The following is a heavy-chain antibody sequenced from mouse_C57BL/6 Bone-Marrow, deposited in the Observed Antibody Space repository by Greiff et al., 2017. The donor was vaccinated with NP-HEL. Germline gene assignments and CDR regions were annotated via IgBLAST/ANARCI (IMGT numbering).Heavy chain of an antibody. CDR1: GYTFTSYW. V-gene: IGHV1-69*01. Sequence: QVQLKQPGAELVMPGASVKLSCKASGYTFTSYWMHWVKQRPGQGLEWIGEIDPSDSYTNSNQKFKGKSTLTVDKSSSTAYMQLSSLTSEDSAVYYCARGMVSPDYWGQGTTLTVSS. CDR3: ARGMVSPDY. J-gene: IGHJ2*01. CDR2: IDPSDSYT. D-gene: IGHD2-2*01.